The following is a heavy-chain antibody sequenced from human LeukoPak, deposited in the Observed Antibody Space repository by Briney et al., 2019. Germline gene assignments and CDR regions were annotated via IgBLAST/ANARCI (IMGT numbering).Heavy chain of an antibody. Sequence: GGSLRLSCAASGFTFSSYAMSWVRQAPGKGLECVSAISGSGGRIYYGGSVKGRFTISRDNSKNTLNLPMNSLRAEDKAVYYCARTKPQQFDILSWGQGTLVTVSS. CDR3: ARTKPQQFDILS. J-gene: IGHJ4*02. V-gene: IGHV3-23*01. CDR1: GFTFSSYA. CDR2: ISGSGGRI. D-gene: IGHD3-9*01.